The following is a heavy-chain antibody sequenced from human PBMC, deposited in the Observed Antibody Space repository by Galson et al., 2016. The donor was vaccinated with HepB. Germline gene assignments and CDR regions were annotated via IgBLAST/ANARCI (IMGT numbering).Heavy chain of an antibody. J-gene: IGHJ6*02. V-gene: IGHV3-7*03. D-gene: IGHD5-12*01. CDR2: IREDGSET. CDR1: GFTFSSWW. CDR3: KRDKSYDVSDV. Sequence: SLRLSCAASGFTFSSWWMCWVRQAPGKGLEWVAKIREDGSETQHADSVKCRCTISRDNAKKSIFVQMNSLRDEDTAIYYCKRDKSYDVSDVWGQGTTVTVSS.